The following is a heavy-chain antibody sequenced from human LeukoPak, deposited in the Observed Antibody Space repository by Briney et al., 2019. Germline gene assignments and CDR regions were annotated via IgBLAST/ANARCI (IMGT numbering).Heavy chain of an antibody. D-gene: IGHD2-2*03. CDR3: ARDLRMDFDP. V-gene: IGHV4-39*07. J-gene: IGHJ5*02. CDR2: IYHSGST. Sequence: SETLSLTCTVSGGSISSSSYYWGWIRQPPGKGLEWIRSIYHSGSTYYNPSLKSRVTIAVDTSKNQFSLKLSSVTAADTAVYYCARDLRMDFDPWGQGTLVTVSS. CDR1: GGSISSSSYY.